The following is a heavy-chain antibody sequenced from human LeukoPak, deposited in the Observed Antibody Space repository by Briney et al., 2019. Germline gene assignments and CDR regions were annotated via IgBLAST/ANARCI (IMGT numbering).Heavy chain of an antibody. D-gene: IGHD3-10*01. Sequence: SVKVSCKASEGTFSSYAISWVRQAPGQGLEWMGGIIPIFGTANYARKFQGRVTITADESPSTAYMELSSLRSEDTAVYYCAREEGSRGAFDIWGQGTMVTVSS. CDR1: EGTFSSYA. V-gene: IGHV1-69*13. CDR2: IIPIFGTA. CDR3: AREEGSRGAFDI. J-gene: IGHJ3*02.